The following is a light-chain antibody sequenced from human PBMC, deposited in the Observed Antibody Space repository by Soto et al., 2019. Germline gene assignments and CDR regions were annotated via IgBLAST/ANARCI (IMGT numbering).Light chain of an antibody. Sequence: DIQMTQSPSSLSASVGDRVTITCRASQSISSYLNWYQQKPGKAPKLLIYAASSLQSGVPSRFSGSGSGTDFTLTISSLQPEDFATYYCQPSYSTPYTFGQGTKREIK. CDR3: QPSYSTPYT. CDR2: AAS. J-gene: IGKJ2*01. V-gene: IGKV1-39*01. CDR1: QSISSY.